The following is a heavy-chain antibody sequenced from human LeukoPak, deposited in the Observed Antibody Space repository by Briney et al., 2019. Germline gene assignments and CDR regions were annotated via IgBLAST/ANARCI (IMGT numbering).Heavy chain of an antibody. CDR2: IYYSGST. Sequence: SETLSLTCTVSGGSISSYYWSWIRQPPGKGLEWIGYIYYSGSTNYNPSLKSQVTISVDTSKNQFSLKLSSVTAADTAVYYCARVNGADYDSSDDAFDIWGQGTMVTVSS. V-gene: IGHV4-59*01. CDR1: GGSISSYY. D-gene: IGHD3-22*01. J-gene: IGHJ3*02. CDR3: ARVNGADYDSSDDAFDI.